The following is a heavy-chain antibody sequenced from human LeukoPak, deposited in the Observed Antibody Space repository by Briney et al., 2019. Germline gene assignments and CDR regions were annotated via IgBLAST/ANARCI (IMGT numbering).Heavy chain of an antibody. D-gene: IGHD2-2*01. Sequence: ASVKVSCKVSGYTLTELSMHWVRQALGKGLEWMGGLDPEDGGTIYAQKFQGRVTMTEDTSTDTAYMELSRLRSDDTAVYYCARWGPDIVVVPAAMPDYYYYGMDVWGQGTTVTVSS. CDR2: LDPEDGGT. J-gene: IGHJ6*02. CDR3: ARWGPDIVVVPAAMPDYYYYGMDV. V-gene: IGHV1-24*01. CDR1: GYTLTELS.